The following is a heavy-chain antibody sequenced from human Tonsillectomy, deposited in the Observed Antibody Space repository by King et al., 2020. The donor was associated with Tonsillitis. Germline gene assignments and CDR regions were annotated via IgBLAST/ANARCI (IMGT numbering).Heavy chain of an antibody. CDR1: GFTFSTYV. J-gene: IGHJ6*02. CDR2: ISYDGSNK. CDR3: ARVMTYSSSWYDYSYAMDV. D-gene: IGHD6-13*01. Sequence: VQLVESGGGVVQPGRSLRLSCAASGFTFSTYVMHWVRQAPGKGLEWVALISYDGSNKFYADSVKGRFTISRDNSKTTLYLQMNSLRAEDTAVYYCARVMTYSSSWYDYSYAMDVWGQGATVTVSS. V-gene: IGHV3-30-3*01.